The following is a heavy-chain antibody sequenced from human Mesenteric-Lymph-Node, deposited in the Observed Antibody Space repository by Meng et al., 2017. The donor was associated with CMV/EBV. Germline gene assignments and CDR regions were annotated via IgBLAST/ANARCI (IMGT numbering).Heavy chain of an antibody. CDR2: ISAYNGNT. CDR1: GYTFTSYG. Sequence: SVKVSCKASGYTFTSYGISWVRQAPGQGLEWMGWISAYNGNTNYAQKLQGRVTMTTDTSTSTAYMELRSLRSDDTAVYYCARDHDYSNPIYYYYGMDVWGQGTTVTVSS. J-gene: IGHJ6*02. V-gene: IGHV1-18*01. CDR3: ARDHDYSNPIYYYYGMDV. D-gene: IGHD4-11*01.